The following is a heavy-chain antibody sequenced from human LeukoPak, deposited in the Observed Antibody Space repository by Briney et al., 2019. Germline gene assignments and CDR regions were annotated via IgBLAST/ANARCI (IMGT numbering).Heavy chain of an antibody. Sequence: SQTLSLTCTVSGGSISSGDYYWSWIRQPPGKGLEWIGYIYYSGSTYYNPSLKSRVAISVDTSKNQFSLKLSSVTAADTAVYYCARVGGDYGMDVWGKGTTVTVSS. CDR1: GGSISSGDYY. J-gene: IGHJ6*04. D-gene: IGHD3-16*01. CDR2: IYYSGST. CDR3: ARVGGDYGMDV. V-gene: IGHV4-30-4*01.